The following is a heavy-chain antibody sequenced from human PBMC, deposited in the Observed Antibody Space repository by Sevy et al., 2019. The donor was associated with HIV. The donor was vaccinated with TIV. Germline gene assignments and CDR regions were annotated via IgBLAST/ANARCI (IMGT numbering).Heavy chain of an antibody. CDR1: GGSLSGYY. D-gene: IGHD1-7*01. CDR2: INHSGST. J-gene: IGHJ6*02. Sequence: SETLSLTCTVYGGSLSGYYWTWLRQPPGKGLEWIGEINHSGSTNYNPSLKSRVTISVDTSKNHFSLKLTSLTAADTAAYYCARGGPQTTSYYYYGMDVWGQWTTVTVSS. CDR3: ARGGPQTTSYYYYGMDV. V-gene: IGHV4-34*01.